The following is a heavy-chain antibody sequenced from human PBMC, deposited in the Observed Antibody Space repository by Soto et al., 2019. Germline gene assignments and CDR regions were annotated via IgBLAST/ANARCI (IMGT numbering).Heavy chain of an antibody. CDR2: IDSNGGTT. D-gene: IGHD6-19*01. V-gene: IGHV3-64*02. Sequence: EVQLVESGEGLVQPGGSLRLSCAASGFTFSNYAMHWVRQAPGKGLEYVSAIDSNGGTTYSADSVKGRFTVSRVNSKNTLYLEMGSLRAEDMAVYYCARVGVAGTYDYWGQGTLVTVAS. CDR3: ARVGVAGTYDY. CDR1: GFTFSNYA. J-gene: IGHJ4*02.